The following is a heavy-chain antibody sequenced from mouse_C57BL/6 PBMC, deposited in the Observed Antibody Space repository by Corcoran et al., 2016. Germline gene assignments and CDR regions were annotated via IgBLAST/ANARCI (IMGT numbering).Heavy chain of an antibody. CDR1: GYTFTDYY. J-gene: IGHJ4*01. CDR2: IYPGGGNT. Sequence: QIQLQQSGPELVKPGASVKISCKASGYTFTDYYINWVKQRPGQGLEWIGWIYPGGGNTKYNEKFKGKATLTVDTSSSTAYMQLSSLTSEDSAVYFCARQQIYYGNPYAMDYWGQGTSVTVSS. V-gene: IGHV1-84*01. CDR3: ARQQIYYGNPYAMDY. D-gene: IGHD2-1*01.